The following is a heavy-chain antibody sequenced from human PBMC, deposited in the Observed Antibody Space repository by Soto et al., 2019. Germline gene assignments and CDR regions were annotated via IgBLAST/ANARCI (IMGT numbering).Heavy chain of an antibody. D-gene: IGHD3-22*01. CDR2: ISYDGDKK. CDR3: ARLMYSFDSNGFSIDH. CDR1: GFTFSNHG. V-gene: IGHV3-30*03. Sequence: QAQLVESGGGVVQPGRSLRLSCAASGFTFSNHGMHWVRQAPGKGLDWVAAISYDGDKKYYADSVKGRFSISRDDSKNTLYLQMHSLRPDDTAIYYCARLMYSFDSNGFSIDHWGQGTLVTVSS. J-gene: IGHJ4*02.